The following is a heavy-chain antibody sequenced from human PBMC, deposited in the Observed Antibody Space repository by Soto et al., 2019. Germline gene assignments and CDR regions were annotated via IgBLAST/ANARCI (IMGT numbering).Heavy chain of an antibody. CDR2: ISYDGRHK. CDR3: ARPPFGNSDDYYNGMDV. Sequence: QVQLVESGGGVGQPGRSPRLSCAASGITFSSYAMHWVRQAPGKGLAWVAVISYDGRHKYYADSVKGRFTIYRDNSVNTLYLQMNSLRGDDTAVYSCARPPFGNSDDYYNGMDVWGQGTTVTVSS. J-gene: IGHJ6*02. V-gene: IGHV3-30*14. CDR1: GITFSSYA. D-gene: IGHD3-3*01.